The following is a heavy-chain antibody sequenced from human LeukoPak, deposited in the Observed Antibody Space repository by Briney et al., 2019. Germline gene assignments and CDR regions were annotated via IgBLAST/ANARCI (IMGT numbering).Heavy chain of an antibody. CDR2: ISTGSSTI. V-gene: IGHV3-48*01. J-gene: IGHJ4*02. CDR1: GFTFSSYS. CDR3: ARDTRGFGY. Sequence: GGSLRLSCAASGFTFSSYSMNWVRQAPGKGLEWVSYISTGSSTIYYADSVRGRFTISRGNAKNSLYLQMNSLRAEDTAVYYCARDTRGFGYWGQGTLVTVSS. D-gene: IGHD1-1*01.